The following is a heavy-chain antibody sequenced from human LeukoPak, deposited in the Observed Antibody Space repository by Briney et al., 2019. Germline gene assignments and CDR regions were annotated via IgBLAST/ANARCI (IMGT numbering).Heavy chain of an antibody. CDR2: IRSKAYGGTT. J-gene: IGHJ4*02. CDR1: GLTFSTYG. Sequence: GGSLRLSCAASGLTFSTYGMSWVRQAPGKGLEWVGFIRSKAYGGTTEYAASVKGRFTISRDDSKSIAYLQMNSLKTEDTAVYYRTRGEWELPDYWGQGTLVTVSS. V-gene: IGHV3-49*04. D-gene: IGHD1-26*01. CDR3: TRGEWELPDY.